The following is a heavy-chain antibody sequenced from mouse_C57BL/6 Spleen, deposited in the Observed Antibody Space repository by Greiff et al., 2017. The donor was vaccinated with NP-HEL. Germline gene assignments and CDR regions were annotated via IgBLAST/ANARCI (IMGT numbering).Heavy chain of an antibody. CDR2: INYDGSST. CDR3: AREGYGSSGFAY. J-gene: IGHJ3*01. Sequence: DVKLVESEGGLVQPGSSMKLSCTASGFTFSDYYMAWVRQVPEKGLEWVANINYDGSSTYYLDSLKSRFIISRDNAKNILYLQMSSLKSEDTATDYCAREGYGSSGFAYWGQGTLVTVSA. CDR1: GFTFSDYY. V-gene: IGHV5-16*01. D-gene: IGHD1-1*01.